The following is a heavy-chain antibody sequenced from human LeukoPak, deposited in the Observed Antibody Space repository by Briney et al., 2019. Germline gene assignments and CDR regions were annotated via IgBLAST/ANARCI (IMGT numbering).Heavy chain of an antibody. Sequence: SGGSLRLSCTASGFTFGDYAMSWVRQAPGKGLEWVGFIRSKAYGGTTEYAASVKGRFTISRDDSKSIAYLQMNSLKTEDTAVYYCTREKSNPCDDSSGYYYEDYWGQGTLVTVSS. CDR1: GFTFGDYA. CDR2: IRSKAYGGTT. D-gene: IGHD3-22*01. J-gene: IGHJ4*02. V-gene: IGHV3-49*04. CDR3: TREKSNPCDDSSGYYYEDY.